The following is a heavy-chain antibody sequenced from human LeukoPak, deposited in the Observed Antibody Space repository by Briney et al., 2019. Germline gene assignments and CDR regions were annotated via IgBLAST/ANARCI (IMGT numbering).Heavy chain of an antibody. Sequence: GGSLRLSCAASGFTFSSYWMHWVRQAPGKGLVWVSRINSDGSSTSYADSVKGRFTISRDNAKNTLYLQMNSLRAEDTAVYYCARDLRIAAEVDYYYGMDVWGQGTTVTVSS. CDR1: GFTFSSYW. D-gene: IGHD6-13*01. CDR3: ARDLRIAAEVDYYYGMDV. CDR2: INSDGSST. V-gene: IGHV3-74*01. J-gene: IGHJ6*02.